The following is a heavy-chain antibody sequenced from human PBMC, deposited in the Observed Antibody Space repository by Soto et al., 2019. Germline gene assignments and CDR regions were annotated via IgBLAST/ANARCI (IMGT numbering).Heavy chain of an antibody. Sequence: QVQLQESGPGLVKPSETLSLTCTVSGGSISSYYWSWIRQPPGKGLEWIGYIYYSGSTNYNPSLKSRVTISVDTSKNQFSLKLSSVTAADTAVYYCARVGFWSGYYTRYYYGMDVWGQGTTVTVSS. CDR3: ARVGFWSGYYTRYYYGMDV. V-gene: IGHV4-59*01. J-gene: IGHJ6*02. CDR1: GGSISSYY. D-gene: IGHD3-3*01. CDR2: IYYSGST.